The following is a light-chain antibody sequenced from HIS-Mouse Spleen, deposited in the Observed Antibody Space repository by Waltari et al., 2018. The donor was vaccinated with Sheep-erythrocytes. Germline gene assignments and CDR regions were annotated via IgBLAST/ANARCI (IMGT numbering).Light chain of an antibody. Sequence: NFMLTQPHSVSESPGQTVTISCTRRSGSIASNYVPRYQQRPGSAPTTVIYEDNQRPSGVPDRFSGSIDSSSNSASLTISGLKTEDEADYYCQSYDSSNHGVFGGGTKLTVL. J-gene: IGLJ3*02. CDR2: EDN. V-gene: IGLV6-57*04. CDR1: SGSIASNY. CDR3: QSYDSSNHGV.